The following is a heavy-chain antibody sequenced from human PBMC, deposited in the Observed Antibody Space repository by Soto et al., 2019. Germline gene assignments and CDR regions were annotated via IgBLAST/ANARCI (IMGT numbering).Heavy chain of an antibody. CDR1: GGSLSSGGYY. CDR3: ARSVFP. J-gene: IGHJ5*02. Sequence: QVQLQELGPGLVKPSQTLSLTCTVYGGSLSSGGYYWTWIRQHPGKGLEWIGYIYYSGSTYSNPSLTSRVTISVETSKNQFSLKLSSVTAAATDVDYCARSVFPWGQGTLVTVSS. CDR2: IYYSGST. V-gene: IGHV4-31*03.